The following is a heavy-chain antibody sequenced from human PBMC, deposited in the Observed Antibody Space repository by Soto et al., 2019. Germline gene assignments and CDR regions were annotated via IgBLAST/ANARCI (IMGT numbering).Heavy chain of an antibody. Sequence: SETLSLTCTVSGGSISSSSYYWGWIRQPPGKGLEWIGSIYYSGSTYYNPSLKSRVTISVDTSKNQFSLKLSSVTAADTAVYYCARQNDFWSGHAYYFDYWGQGTLVTVSS. CDR2: IYYSGST. V-gene: IGHV4-39*01. D-gene: IGHD3-3*01. J-gene: IGHJ4*02. CDR3: ARQNDFWSGHAYYFDY. CDR1: GGSISSSSYY.